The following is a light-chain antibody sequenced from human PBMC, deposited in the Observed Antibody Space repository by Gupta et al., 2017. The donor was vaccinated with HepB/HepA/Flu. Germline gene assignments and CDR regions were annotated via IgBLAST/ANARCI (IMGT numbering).Light chain of an antibody. CDR1: QNVSSSY. CDR3: QQDGSAPRT. V-gene: IGKV3-20*01. Sequence: IVLTQSPGTLSLSPGERATLSCRASQNVSSSYLAWYQQKPGQAPRLLIYGASSRATGIPDRFSGSGSGTDFTRTSSRLEPEDFAVYYCQQDGSAPRTFGQGTKLEIK. J-gene: IGKJ1*01. CDR2: GAS.